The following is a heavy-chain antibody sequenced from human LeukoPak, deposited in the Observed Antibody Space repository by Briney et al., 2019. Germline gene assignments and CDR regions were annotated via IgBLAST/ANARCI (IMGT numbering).Heavy chain of an antibody. CDR3: ARDHPRSIAVAGRYYYYGMDV. J-gene: IGHJ6*02. V-gene: IGHV1-18*01. Sequence: VASVKVSCKASGYTFTSYGISWVRQAPGQGLEWMGWISAYNGNTNYAQKLQGRVTMTTDTSTSTAYMGLRSLRSDDTAVYYCARDHPRSIAVAGRYYYYGMDVWGQGTTVTVSS. D-gene: IGHD6-19*01. CDR1: GYTFTSYG. CDR2: ISAYNGNT.